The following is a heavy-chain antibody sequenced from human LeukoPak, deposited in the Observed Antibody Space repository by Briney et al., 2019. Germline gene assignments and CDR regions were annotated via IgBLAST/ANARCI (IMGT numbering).Heavy chain of an antibody. Sequence: PSETLSLTCTVSGGSISSYYRSWIRQSPVKGLEWLGYIFPSGSAFYNPSLESRVTISLDTSENQFSLRLSSVTAADTAVYYCARRNHYFYYMDVWGKGTTVTVSS. CDR1: GGSISSYY. J-gene: IGHJ6*03. CDR3: ARRNHYFYYMDV. D-gene: IGHD1-14*01. V-gene: IGHV4-4*09. CDR2: IFPSGSA.